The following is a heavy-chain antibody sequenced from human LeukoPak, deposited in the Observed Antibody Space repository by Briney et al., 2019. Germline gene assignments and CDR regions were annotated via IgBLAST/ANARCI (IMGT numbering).Heavy chain of an antibody. V-gene: IGHV4-39*07. Sequence: PSETLSLTCTVSGGSISSSSYYWGWIRQPPGKGLEWIGSIYYSGSTYYNPSLKSRVTISVDTSKNQFSLKLSSVTAADTAVYYCARDRRLYDYVWGSYRTAFDYWGQGTLVTVSS. CDR2: IYYSGST. CDR1: GGSISSSSYY. D-gene: IGHD3-16*02. J-gene: IGHJ4*02. CDR3: ARDRRLYDYVWGSYRTAFDY.